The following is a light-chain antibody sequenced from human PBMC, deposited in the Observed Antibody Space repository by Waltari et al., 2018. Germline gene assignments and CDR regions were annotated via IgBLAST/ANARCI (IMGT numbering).Light chain of an antibody. V-gene: IGKV3D-20*02. CDR3: QHRYHWPPDAT. CDR2: GTS. J-gene: IGKJ3*01. Sequence: EIVLTQSPGTLSLSPGERATLSCRASRSVSNTYLAWYQQKPGQAPRLLIYGTSTRATGIPARFSGSGSGTDFTLTISSLEAEDFAVYYCQHRYHWPPDATFGPGTKVDI. CDR1: RSVSNTY.